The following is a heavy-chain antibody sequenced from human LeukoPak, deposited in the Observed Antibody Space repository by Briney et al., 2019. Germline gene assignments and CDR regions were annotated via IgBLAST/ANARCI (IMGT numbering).Heavy chain of an antibody. CDR2: INQGGSAQ. CDR1: GFTFRSYW. J-gene: IGHJ4*02. V-gene: IGHV3-7*01. D-gene: IGHD1-26*01. Sequence: PGGSLRLSCAASGFTFRSYWMTWVRQAPGKGLEWVANINQGGSAQYYMESVKGRFTISRDDAKNSFYLQMNSLRDEDTAVYYCARVEYSGWNLEYWGQGTLVTVSS. CDR3: ARVEYSGWNLEY.